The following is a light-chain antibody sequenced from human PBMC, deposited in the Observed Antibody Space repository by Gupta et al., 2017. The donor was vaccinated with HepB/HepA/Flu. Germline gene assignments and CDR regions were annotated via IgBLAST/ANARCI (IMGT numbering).Light chain of an antibody. V-gene: IGKV3-11*01. Sequence: IVLTQSPATLSLSPGDRATLSCRASQSISIYLAWYQQKPGQAPRLLIYDASNRATGIPDRFSGRGSVTDFTLTSISRETEDFAVYIGRQRSNLYTFGQGTKLEIK. CDR3: RQRSNLYT. CDR1: QSISIY. J-gene: IGKJ2*01. CDR2: DAS.